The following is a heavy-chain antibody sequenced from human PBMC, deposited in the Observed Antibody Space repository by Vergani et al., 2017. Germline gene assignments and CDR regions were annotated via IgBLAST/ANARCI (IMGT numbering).Heavy chain of an antibody. Sequence: EVQLLESGGGLVQPGGSLRLSCAASGFTFSSYAMSWVRQAPGKGLEWVSAICCSGGSTYNADSVKGRFTISRDNSKNTLYLQMNSRRAEDTAVYYCAKERGNGVDYWGQGTLVTVSS. CDR3: AKERGNGVDY. V-gene: IGHV3-23*01. J-gene: IGHJ4*02. D-gene: IGHD4-23*01. CDR1: GFTFSSYA. CDR2: ICCSGGST.